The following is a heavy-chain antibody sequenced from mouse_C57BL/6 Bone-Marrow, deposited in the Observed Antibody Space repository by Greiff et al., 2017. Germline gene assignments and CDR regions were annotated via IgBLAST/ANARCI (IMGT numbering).Heavy chain of an antibody. Sequence: EVQLQQSGAELVKPGASVKLSCTASGFNIKDYYMHWVKQRTEQGLEWIGRIDPEDGETKYAPKFPGKATITADTSSNTAYLQLSSLTSEDTAVYYCARENWDGYWYFDVWGTGTTVTVSS. CDR1: GFNIKDYY. D-gene: IGHD4-1*01. CDR2: IDPEDGET. CDR3: ARENWDGYWYFDV. J-gene: IGHJ1*03. V-gene: IGHV14-2*01.